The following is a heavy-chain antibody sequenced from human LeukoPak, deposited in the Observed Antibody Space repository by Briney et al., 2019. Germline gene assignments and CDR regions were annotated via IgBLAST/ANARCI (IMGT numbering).Heavy chain of an antibody. Sequence: GGSLKISCKGSGYSFTSYWIGWVRQMPGKGLEWMGNIYPDDSDTTYSPSFQGQVTISVDKSISTAYLQWSSLKASDTAMYYCARHPRVYCSTTSCQGWFGPWGQGTLVTVSS. J-gene: IGHJ5*02. V-gene: IGHV5-51*01. CDR2: IYPDDSDT. D-gene: IGHD2-2*01. CDR1: GYSFTSYW. CDR3: ARHPRVYCSTTSCQGWFGP.